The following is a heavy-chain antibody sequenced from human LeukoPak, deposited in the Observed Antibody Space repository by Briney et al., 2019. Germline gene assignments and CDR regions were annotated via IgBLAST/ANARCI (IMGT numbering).Heavy chain of an antibody. CDR1: GGSISSYY. V-gene: IGHV4-59*08. CDR2: IYYSGST. D-gene: IGHD4-17*01. CDR3: ARKVSGDYVRWFDP. J-gene: IGHJ5*02. Sequence: SETLSLTCTVSGGSISSYYWSWIRQPPGKGLEWIGYIYYSGSTNYNPSLKSRVTISVDTSKNQFSLKLSSVTAADTAVYYCARKVSGDYVRWFDPWGQGTLVTVSS.